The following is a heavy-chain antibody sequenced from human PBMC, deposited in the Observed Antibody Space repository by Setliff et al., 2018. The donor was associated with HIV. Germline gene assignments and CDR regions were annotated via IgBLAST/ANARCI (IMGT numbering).Heavy chain of an antibody. J-gene: IGHJ4*02. CDR3: GGSSRWGFVY. CDR1: GGSLSDYY. CDR2: INHSGST. Sequence: SETLSLTCAVYGGSLSDYYWSWIRQPPGKGLEWIGQINHSGSTIYNPSLKGRVTMSVDSSKNQFSLKLSSVTAADRAVYYCGGSSRWGFVYWGQGTLVTVSS. D-gene: IGHD6-13*01. V-gene: IGHV4-34*01.